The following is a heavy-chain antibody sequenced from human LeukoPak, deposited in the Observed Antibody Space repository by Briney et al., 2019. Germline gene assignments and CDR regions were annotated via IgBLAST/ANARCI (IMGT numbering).Heavy chain of an antibody. CDR3: ARRKSQDYDILTGLEYDAFDI. CDR2: IYYSGST. CDR1: GGSISSSSYY. J-gene: IGHJ3*02. V-gene: IGHV4-39*07. D-gene: IGHD3-9*01. Sequence: SETLSLTCTVSGGSISSSSYYWGWIRQPPGKGLEWIGSIYYSGSTYYNPSLKSRVTISVDTSKNQFSLKLSSVTAADTAVYYCARRKSQDYDILTGLEYDAFDIWGQGTMVTVSS.